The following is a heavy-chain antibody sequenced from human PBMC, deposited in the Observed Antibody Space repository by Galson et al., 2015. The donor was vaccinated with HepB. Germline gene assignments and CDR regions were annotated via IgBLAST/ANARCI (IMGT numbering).Heavy chain of an antibody. V-gene: IGHV3-30-3*01. CDR1: GFTFSSYA. CDR3: ARDPLAHSSSSWAFDC. D-gene: IGHD6-6*01. Sequence: SLSLSCAASGFTFSSYAMHWVRQAPGKGLEWVAVISYDGSNKYYVDSVKGRFTISRDNSKSTLYLQMNSLRAEDTAVYYCARDPLAHSSSSWAFDCWGQGTMVTVSS. J-gene: IGHJ4*02. CDR2: ISYDGSNK.